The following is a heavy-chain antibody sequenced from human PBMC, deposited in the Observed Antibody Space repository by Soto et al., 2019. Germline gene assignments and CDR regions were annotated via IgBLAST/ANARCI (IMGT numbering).Heavy chain of an antibody. J-gene: IGHJ6*02. CDR2: IKWDASEK. D-gene: IGHD6-13*01. CDR3: AKHSYPRIAAAGNSMDV. CDR1: GFTFGYYW. Sequence: PGGSLRLSCAASGFTFGYYWMSWVRQAPGKGLEWLATIKWDASEKKYVDSVKGRFTISRDNSKNTLYLQMNSLRAEDTAVYYCAKHSYPRIAAAGNSMDVWGQGTTVTVSS. V-gene: IGHV3-7*03.